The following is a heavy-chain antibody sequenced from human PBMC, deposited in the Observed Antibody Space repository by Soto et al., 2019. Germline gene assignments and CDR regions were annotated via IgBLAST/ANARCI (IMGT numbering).Heavy chain of an antibody. Sequence: PSETLSLTCAVSGYSISSGYYWGWIRQPPGKGLEWIGSIYHSGSTYYNPSLKSRVTISVDTSKNQFSLKLSSVTAADTAVYYCARQTRVLRYFDWTPLSWGQRTLVTVSS. CDR3: ARQTRVLRYFDWTPLS. J-gene: IGHJ4*02. V-gene: IGHV4-38-2*01. CDR2: IYHSGST. CDR1: GYSISSGYY. D-gene: IGHD3-9*01.